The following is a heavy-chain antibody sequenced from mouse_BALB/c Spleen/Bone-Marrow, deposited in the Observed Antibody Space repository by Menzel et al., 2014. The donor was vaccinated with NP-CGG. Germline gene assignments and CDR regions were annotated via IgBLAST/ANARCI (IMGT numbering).Heavy chain of an antibody. D-gene: IGHD1-1*01. V-gene: IGHV3-6*01. CDR2: ISYDGSN. Sequence: DVQLQESGPGLVKPSQSLSLTCSVTGYSITSGYYWNWIRQFPGNKLEWMGYISYDGSNNYNPSLKNRISITRDTSKNQFFLKLNSVTTEDTATYYCARVYYHGSSYYFDYWGQGTTLTVSS. CDR1: GYSITSGYY. CDR3: ARVYYHGSSYYFDY. J-gene: IGHJ2*01.